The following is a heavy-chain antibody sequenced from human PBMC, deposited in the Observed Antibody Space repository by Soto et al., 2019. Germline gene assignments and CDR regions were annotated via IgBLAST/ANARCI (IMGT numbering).Heavy chain of an antibody. Sequence: GGSLRLSCAASGLTFNDHFMDWVRQAQGKGLEWVARVSDKAHSHTTEYAASVKGRFTISRDDSKTSLYLDMNSLTTADTAVYFCARGPQSRLTSYYYGMDVWGQGTTVTVSS. J-gene: IGHJ6*02. CDR1: GLTFNDHF. D-gene: IGHD1-1*01. CDR3: ARGPQSRLTSYYYGMDV. CDR2: VSDKAHSHTT. V-gene: IGHV3-72*01.